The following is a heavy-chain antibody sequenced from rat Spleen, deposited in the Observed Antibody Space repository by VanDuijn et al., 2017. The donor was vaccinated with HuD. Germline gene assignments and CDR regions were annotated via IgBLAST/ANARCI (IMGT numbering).Heavy chain of an antibody. CDR2: IWNDGST. V-gene: IGHV2-15*01. Sequence: QVQLKESGPGLVQPSQTLSLTCTVSGFSLISYTVSWVRQPPGKGLEWMGGIWNDGSTNYNSALKNRLNISRDTSKSQVFLKMNSLQTEDTATYYCARLMYTTDQYGSGDYWGQGVMVTVSS. D-gene: IGHD1-6*01. CDR1: GFSLISYT. J-gene: IGHJ2*01. CDR3: ARLMYTTDQYGSGDY.